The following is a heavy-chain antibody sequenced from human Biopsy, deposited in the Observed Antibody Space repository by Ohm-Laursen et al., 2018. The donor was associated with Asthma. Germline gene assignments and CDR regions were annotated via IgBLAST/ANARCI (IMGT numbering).Heavy chain of an antibody. CDR1: GFSPTTTGVG. Sequence: TQTLTLTCTFSGFSPTTTGVGVAWIRQPLGKALEWLARIYWDDDKRYSSSLKSRLTITKDTSKNQVVLTMTNMDPVDTATYYCAHRLCIGGACYDAFDIWGQGTMVTVSS. V-gene: IGHV2-5*02. CDR2: IYWDDDK. CDR3: AHRLCIGGACYDAFDI. D-gene: IGHD2-8*02. J-gene: IGHJ3*02.